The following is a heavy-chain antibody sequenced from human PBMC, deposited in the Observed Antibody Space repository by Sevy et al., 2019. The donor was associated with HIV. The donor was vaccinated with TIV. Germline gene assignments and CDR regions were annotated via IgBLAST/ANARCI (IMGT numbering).Heavy chain of an antibody. V-gene: IGHV3-23*01. CDR3: AKKMGGGSGMAFLVDY. J-gene: IGHJ4*02. CDR2: ISGTGDYT. Sequence: GGSLRLSCAASGFTFSSFAMGWVRQAPGKGLDWISVISGTGDYTYDADSVKGRLTISRDNSKNTLFLQMNSLRAEDTAIFYCAKKMGGGSGMAFLVDYWGQGTLVTVSS. D-gene: IGHD5-18*01. CDR1: GFTFSSFA.